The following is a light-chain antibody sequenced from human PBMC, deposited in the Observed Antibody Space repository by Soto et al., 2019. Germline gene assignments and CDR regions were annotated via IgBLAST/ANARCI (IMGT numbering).Light chain of an antibody. CDR2: GNS. V-gene: IGLV1-40*01. Sequence: QSVLTQPPSASGTPGQRVTISCSGSSSNIGINYVYWYQQLPGTAPKLLIYGNSNRPSGVPDRFSGSKSGTSASLAITGLQAEDEADYYCQSYDSSLSGWVFGGGTQLTLL. CDR1: SSNIGINY. CDR3: QSYDSSLSGWV. J-gene: IGLJ3*02.